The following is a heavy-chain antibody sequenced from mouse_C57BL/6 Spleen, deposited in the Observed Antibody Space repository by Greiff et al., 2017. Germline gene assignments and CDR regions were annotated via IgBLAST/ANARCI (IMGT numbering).Heavy chain of an antibody. CDR1: GFTFNTYA. J-gene: IGHJ3*01. Sequence: EVQLVESGGGLVQPKGSLKLSCAASGFTFNTYAMHWVRQAPGPGLEWVARIRSKSSNYATYYADSVKDRFPTSRDDSQSMLYLQRNNLKTEYTAIYCCVRDGGILRSPFAYWGQGTLVTVSA. CDR3: VRDGGILRSPFAY. CDR2: IRSKSSNYAT. D-gene: IGHD1-1*01. V-gene: IGHV10-3*01.